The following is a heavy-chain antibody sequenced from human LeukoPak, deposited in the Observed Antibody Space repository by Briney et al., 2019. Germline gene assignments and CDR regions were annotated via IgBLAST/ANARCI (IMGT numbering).Heavy chain of an antibody. D-gene: IGHD2-2*01. CDR2: IYNSGST. J-gene: IGHJ5*02. CDR1: GGSTSSYY. V-gene: IGHV4-59*08. CDR3: ARHSRGGPYNWFDP. Sequence: SETLSLTCTVSGGSTSSYYWSWIRQPPGKGLEWIGYIYNSGSTNYNPSLKSRVTISVDTSKNQFSLKLSSVTAADTAVYYCARHSRGGPYNWFDPWGQGTLATVSS.